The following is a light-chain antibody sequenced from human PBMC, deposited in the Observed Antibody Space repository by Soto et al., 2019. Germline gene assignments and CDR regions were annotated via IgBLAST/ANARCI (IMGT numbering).Light chain of an antibody. V-gene: IGLV2-14*01. CDR3: SSYTSSSILV. J-gene: IGLJ1*01. CDR1: SSDIGGYNY. Sequence: QSVLTQPASGSGAPEESCTISCTGTSSDIGGYNYVSWYRQPPGKTPKPMIYALCNRPSDVSKRFSGYKSGNTVSLTISGLQAQYAFDYSCSSYTSSSILVFGTGTKGTVL. CDR2: ALC.